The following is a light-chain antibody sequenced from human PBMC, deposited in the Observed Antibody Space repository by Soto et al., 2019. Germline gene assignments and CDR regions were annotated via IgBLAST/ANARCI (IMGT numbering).Light chain of an antibody. CDR3: QQYGSSPWT. Sequence: EIVLTQSPGTLSLSPGERATLSCRASQSIPNNYLAWYQHKPGQAPRLLIHAASSRAAGTPDRFSGSGSGTDFTLSISILEPEDFTVSVCQQYGSSPWTCGQGTKVEIK. V-gene: IGKV3-20*01. J-gene: IGKJ1*01. CDR1: QSIPNNY. CDR2: AAS.